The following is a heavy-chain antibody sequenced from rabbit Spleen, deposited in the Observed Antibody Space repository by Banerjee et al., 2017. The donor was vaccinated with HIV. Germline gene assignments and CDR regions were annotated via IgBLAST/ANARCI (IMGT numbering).Heavy chain of an antibody. J-gene: IGHJ6*01. CDR3: ARDTATSFSTYGMDL. CDR1: GFSFSNNYV. V-gene: IGHV1S45*01. D-gene: IGHD1-1*01. CDR2: IDIGSSGFT. Sequence: QEQLVESGGGLVKPGASLTLTCTASGFSFSNNYVMCWVRQAPGKGLEWIACIDIGSSGFTYFATWAKGRFTCSKTSSTTVTLQMTRLTAADTATYFCARDTATSFSTYGMDLWGQGTLVTVS.